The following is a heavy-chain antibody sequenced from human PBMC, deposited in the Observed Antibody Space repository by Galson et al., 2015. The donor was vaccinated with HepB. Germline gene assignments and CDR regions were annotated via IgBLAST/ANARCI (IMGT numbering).Heavy chain of an antibody. CDR3: ARVRGQPPIYYYGMDV. D-gene: IGHD3-10*01. CDR2: TYYRSKWYN. CDR1: GDSVSSNSAA. Sequence: CAISGDSVSSNSAAWNWIRQSPSRGLEWLGRTYYRSKWYNDYAVSVKSRITINPDTSKNQFSLQLNSVTPEDTAVYYCARVRGQPPIYYYGMDVWGQGTTVTVSS. J-gene: IGHJ6*02. V-gene: IGHV6-1*01.